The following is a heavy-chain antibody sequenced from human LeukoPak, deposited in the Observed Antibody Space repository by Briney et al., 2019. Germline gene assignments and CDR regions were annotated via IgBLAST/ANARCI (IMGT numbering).Heavy chain of an antibody. D-gene: IGHD2-8*01. CDR3: AKDGLMRFFDY. CDR2: ISNDGNNK. CDR1: GFIFSSYD. Sequence: PGGSLRLSCAASGFIFSSYDMYWVRQAPGKGLEWGAVISNDGNNKQYADSVKGRFTISRDNSKNTLYLQMNSLRADDTAVYRCAKDGLMRFFDYWGQGTLVTVSS. J-gene: IGHJ4*02. V-gene: IGHV3-30*18.